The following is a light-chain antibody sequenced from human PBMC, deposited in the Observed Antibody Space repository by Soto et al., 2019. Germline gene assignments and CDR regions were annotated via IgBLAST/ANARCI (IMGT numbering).Light chain of an antibody. CDR1: QSLAYSDGNTY. J-gene: IGKJ2*01. V-gene: IGKV2-30*01. CDR3: MQGTHWPPYT. CDR2: KVS. Sequence: DVVMTQSPLSLPVTLGQPASISCRSSQSLAYSDGNTYLNWFQQRPGQSPRRLIYKVSNRDSGVPDRFSGSWSCTDSTLKIIRVEAEDVGIYYCMQGTHWPPYTFGQGTKLEIK.